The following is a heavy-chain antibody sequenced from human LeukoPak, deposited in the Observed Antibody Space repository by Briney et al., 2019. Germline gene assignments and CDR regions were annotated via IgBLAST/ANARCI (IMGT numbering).Heavy chain of an antibody. CDR3: ARDRGGFSGSYDLDY. Sequence: SEKVSCKVSGYPFTRYGISWVREAPGQGREGMRWISAYNGNTHYAQKLQGRVTMNTDTSTSTAYMELRSLRSDDTAVYYCARDRGGFSGSYDLDYWGQGTLVTVSS. CDR1: GYPFTRYG. CDR2: ISAYNGNT. J-gene: IGHJ4*02. D-gene: IGHD1-26*01. V-gene: IGHV1-18*04.